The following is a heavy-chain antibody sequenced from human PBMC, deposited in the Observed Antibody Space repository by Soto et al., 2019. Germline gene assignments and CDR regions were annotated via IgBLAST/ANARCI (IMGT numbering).Heavy chain of an antibody. CDR1: VASSSSSSYL. CDR3: ARHGGPSRTGTGFGY. CDR2: IYYSGST. D-gene: IGHD1-1*01. J-gene: IGHJ4*02. V-gene: IGHV4-39*01. Sequence: PSETLSLTCTVSVASSSSSSYLWGWVRQPPGKGLEWIGSIYYSGSTYYNPSLNSRATISLDTSKNQFSLKLSSVTAADTAVYYCARHGGPSRTGTGFGYWGQGTQVTVSS.